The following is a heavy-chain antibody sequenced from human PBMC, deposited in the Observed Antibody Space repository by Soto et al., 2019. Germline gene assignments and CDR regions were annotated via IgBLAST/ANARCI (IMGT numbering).Heavy chain of an antibody. CDR2: ICSSGTT. V-gene: IGHV4-39*01. J-gene: IGHJ4*02. D-gene: IGHD3-10*01. Sequence: SETLSLTCSVSGASFSGCDYYWGWVRQPPGKGLAWIGRICSSGTTYYNPSLRSRITIAVDTSKNQFSLKLISVAAADTAFYYCATTRGLSVGGSFDYWGQGMLVTVSS. CDR1: GASFSGCDYY. CDR3: ATTRGLSVGGSFDY.